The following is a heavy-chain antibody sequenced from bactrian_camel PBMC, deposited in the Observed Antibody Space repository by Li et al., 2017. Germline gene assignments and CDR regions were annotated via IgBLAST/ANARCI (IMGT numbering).Heavy chain of an antibody. J-gene: IGHJ6*01. Sequence: HVQLVESGGGLVQPGGSLRLSCAASGLTFRSYYMSWVRQAPGKGLEWVSTIYSDDTNTYYADSVKGRFTISRDNAKNTLYLQMNSLKSEDTALYYCATASSGYTLVRLGFGYWGQGTQVTVS. V-gene: IGHV3-2*01. D-gene: IGHD5*01. CDR1: GLTFRSYY. CDR2: IYSDDTNT. CDR3: ATASSGYTLVRLGFGY.